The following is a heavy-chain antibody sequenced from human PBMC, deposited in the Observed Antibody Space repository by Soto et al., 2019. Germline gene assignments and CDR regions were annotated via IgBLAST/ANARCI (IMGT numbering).Heavy chain of an antibody. CDR2: ISTYNGNT. V-gene: IGHV1-18*01. CDR3: ATRNYDSSGYYYSGAFDI. D-gene: IGHD3-22*01. CDR1: GYTFTTYD. J-gene: IGHJ3*02. Sequence: ASVKVSCKASGYTFTTYDISWVRQAPGQGLEWMGRISTYNGNTNYPQSLQGRLTLTTDTSTTTAYMELRSLRSDDTAVYYCATRNYDSSGYYYSGAFDIWGQGTTVNVSS.